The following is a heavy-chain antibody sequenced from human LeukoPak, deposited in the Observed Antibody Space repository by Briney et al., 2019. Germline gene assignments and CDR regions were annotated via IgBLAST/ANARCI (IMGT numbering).Heavy chain of an antibody. CDR2: IYPGDSET. Sequence: GESLKISCKGSGYRFSRYWIGGVRQMPGKGLEWMGIIYPGDSETRYSPSFQGQVTISADTSISTAYLQWSSLKASDTAMYYCVRALGYCSSGSCYYYDYWGQGTLVTVSS. J-gene: IGHJ4*02. V-gene: IGHV5-51*01. D-gene: IGHD2-15*01. CDR1: GYRFSRYW. CDR3: VRALGYCSSGSCYYYDY.